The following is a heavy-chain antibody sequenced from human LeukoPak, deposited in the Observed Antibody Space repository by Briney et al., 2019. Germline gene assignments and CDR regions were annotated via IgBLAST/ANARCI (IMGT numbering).Heavy chain of an antibody. CDR2: IYYSGST. Sequence: SQTLSLTCAVSGGSISSGDYYWSWIRQPPGKGLEWIGCIYYSGSTYYNPSLKSRVTISVDTSKNQFSLKLSSVTAADTAVYYCARFYPPTHPFDPWGQGTLVTVSS. J-gene: IGHJ5*02. V-gene: IGHV4-30-4*08. CDR3: ARFYPPTHPFDP. CDR1: GGSISSGDYY.